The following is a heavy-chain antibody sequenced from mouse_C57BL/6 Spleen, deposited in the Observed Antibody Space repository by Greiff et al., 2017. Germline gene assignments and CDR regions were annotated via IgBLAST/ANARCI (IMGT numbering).Heavy chain of an antibody. CDR3: TTVVATDAMDY. V-gene: IGHV1-5*01. J-gene: IGHJ4*01. Sequence: EVQLQQSGTVLARPGASVKMSCKTSGYTFTSYWMHWVKQRPGQGLEWIGAIYPGNSDTSYNQKFKGKAKLTAVTSASTAYMALSSLTNEDSAVYYYTTVVATDAMDYWGQGTSVTVSS. CDR2: IYPGNSDT. D-gene: IGHD1-1*01. CDR1: GYTFTSYW.